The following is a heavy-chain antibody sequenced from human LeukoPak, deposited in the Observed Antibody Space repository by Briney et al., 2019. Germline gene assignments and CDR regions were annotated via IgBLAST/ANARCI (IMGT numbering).Heavy chain of an antibody. CDR1: GYTFTSYD. V-gene: IGHV1-8*01. CDR3: ARTPGGRFLEWLLSPYYYYMDV. Sequence: ASVKVSCKASGYTFTSYDINWVRQATGQGLEWMGWMNPNSGNTGYAQKFQGRVTMTRNTSISTAYMELSSLRSEDTAVYHCARTPGGRFLEWLLSPYYYYMDVWGKGTTVTVSS. D-gene: IGHD3-3*01. CDR2: MNPNSGNT. J-gene: IGHJ6*03.